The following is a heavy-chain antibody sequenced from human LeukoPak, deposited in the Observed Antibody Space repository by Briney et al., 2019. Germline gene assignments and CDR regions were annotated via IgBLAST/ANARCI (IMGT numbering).Heavy chain of an antibody. CDR2: MNPNSGNT. CDR1: GYTFTSYD. CDR3: ARGPFHNVVVPAHGMDV. J-gene: IGHJ6*02. V-gene: IGHV1-8*01. Sequence: ASVKVSCKASGYTFTSYDINWVRQATGQGLEWMGWMNPNSGNTGYAQKFQGRVTMTRNTSISTAYMELSSLRSEDTAVYYCARGPFHNVVVPAHGMDVWGQGTTVTVSS. D-gene: IGHD2-2*01.